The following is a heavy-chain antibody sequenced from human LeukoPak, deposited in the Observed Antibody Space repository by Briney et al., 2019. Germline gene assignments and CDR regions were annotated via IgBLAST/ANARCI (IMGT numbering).Heavy chain of an antibody. D-gene: IGHD6-19*01. Sequence: SETLSLTCTVSGGSISSSSYYWGWIRQPPGKGLEWIGSIYYSGSTYYNPSLKSRVTISVDTSKNQFSLKLSSVTAADTAVYYCARDRDSSGWSQPRYFDLWGRGTLVTVSS. CDR2: IYYSGST. V-gene: IGHV4-39*07. J-gene: IGHJ2*01. CDR3: ARDRDSSGWSQPRYFDL. CDR1: GGSISSSSYY.